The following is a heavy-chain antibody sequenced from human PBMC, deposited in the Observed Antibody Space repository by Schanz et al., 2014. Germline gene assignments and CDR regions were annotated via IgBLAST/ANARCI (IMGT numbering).Heavy chain of an antibody. J-gene: IGHJ4*02. CDR3: ARRIWDGDYYYFDY. Sequence: QVQLQQWGAGVLKPSETLSLTCVVSGGSLSGHYWSWIRQSPGKGLEWIGEINPNEGIHHNPSLESRVAISIDMSKNQFSLKMSSLTAADTATYYCARRIWDGDYYYFDYWGQGTLVTVSS. D-gene: IGHD4-17*01. CDR1: GGSLSGHY. CDR2: INPNEGI. V-gene: IGHV4-34*01.